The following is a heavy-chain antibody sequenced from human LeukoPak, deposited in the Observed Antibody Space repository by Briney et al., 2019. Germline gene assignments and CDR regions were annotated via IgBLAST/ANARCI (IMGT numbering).Heavy chain of an antibody. D-gene: IGHD3-10*01. CDR1: GFTFSSYG. CDR3: ARDFVGESGAGGY. J-gene: IGHJ4*02. Sequence: PGRSLRLSCAASGFTFSSYGMHWVRQAPGKGLEWVAVIWYDGSNKYYADSVKGRFTISRDNSKNTLYLQMNTLRAEDTAVYYCARDFVGESGAGGYWGQGTLVTVSS. CDR2: IWYDGSNK. V-gene: IGHV3-33*01.